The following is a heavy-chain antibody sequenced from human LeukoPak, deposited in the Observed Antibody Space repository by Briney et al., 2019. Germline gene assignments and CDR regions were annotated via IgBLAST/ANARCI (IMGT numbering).Heavy chain of an antibody. CDR3: ARVLAAARDAFDI. V-gene: IGHV4-61*01. CDR2: IYYSGST. CDR1: GGSFSSGSYY. J-gene: IGHJ3*02. Sequence: SETLSLTCTVSGGSFSSGSYYWSWIRQPPGKGLEWIGYIYYSGSTNYNPSLKSRVTISVDTSKNQFSLKLSSVTAADTAVYYCARVLAAARDAFDIWGQGTMVTVSS. D-gene: IGHD6-13*01.